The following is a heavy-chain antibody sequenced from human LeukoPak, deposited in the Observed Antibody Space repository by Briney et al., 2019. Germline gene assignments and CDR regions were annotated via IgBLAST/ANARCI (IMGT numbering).Heavy chain of an antibody. Sequence: PSETLSLTCAVYGGSFSGYYWSWIRQPPGKGLEWIGEINHSGSTNYNPSLKSRVTIPVDTSKNQFSLKLSSVTAADTAVYYCARVTPQQLPFDYWGQGTLVTVSS. J-gene: IGHJ4*02. CDR3: ARVTPQQLPFDY. CDR2: INHSGST. V-gene: IGHV4-34*01. CDR1: GGSFSGYY. D-gene: IGHD6-13*01.